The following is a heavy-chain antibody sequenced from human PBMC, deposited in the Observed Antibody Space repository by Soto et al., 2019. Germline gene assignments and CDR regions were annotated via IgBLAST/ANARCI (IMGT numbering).Heavy chain of an antibody. J-gene: IGHJ6*02. Sequence: QVQLVQSGAEVKKPGSSVKVSCKASGGTFSSYTISWVRQAPGQGLEWMGRLIPILGIANYAQKFQGRDTITADKSTSPAYMELSSLRSEDTAVYYCARGSYYDRPNGMDVWGQGTTVTVSS. CDR1: GGTFSSYT. V-gene: IGHV1-69*02. CDR2: LIPILGIA. CDR3: ARGSYYDRPNGMDV. D-gene: IGHD3-22*01.